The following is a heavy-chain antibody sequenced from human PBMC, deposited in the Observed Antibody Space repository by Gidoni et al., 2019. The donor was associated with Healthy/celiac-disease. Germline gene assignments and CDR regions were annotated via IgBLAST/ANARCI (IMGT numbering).Heavy chain of an antibody. CDR2: IKSKTDGGTT. CDR3: TTEYDFWTSFDY. V-gene: IGHV3-15*01. D-gene: IGHD3-3*01. Sequence: EVQLVESGGGLVKPGGSLRLSCAASGFTFSNAWMSWVRQAPGKGLEWVGRIKSKTDGGTTDYAAPVKGRFTISRDDSKNTLYLQMNSLKTEDTAVYYCTTEYDFWTSFDYWGQGTLVTVSS. J-gene: IGHJ4*02. CDR1: GFTFSNAW.